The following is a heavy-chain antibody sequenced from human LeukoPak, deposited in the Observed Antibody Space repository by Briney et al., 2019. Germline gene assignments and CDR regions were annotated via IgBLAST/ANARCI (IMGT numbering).Heavy chain of an antibody. CDR3: AKVSPNYGDYPDY. CDR2: ISYDGSNK. J-gene: IGHJ4*02. D-gene: IGHD4-17*01. V-gene: IGHV3-30*18. Sequence: PGGSLILSCAASGFTFSSYGMHWVRQAPGKGLEWVAVISYDGSNKYYADSVKGRFTISRDNSKNTLYLQMNSLRAEDTAVYYCAKVSPNYGDYPDYWGQGTLVTVSS. CDR1: GFTFSSYG.